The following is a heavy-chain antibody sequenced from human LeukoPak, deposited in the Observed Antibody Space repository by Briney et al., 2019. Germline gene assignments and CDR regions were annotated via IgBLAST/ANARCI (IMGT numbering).Heavy chain of an antibody. V-gene: IGHV3-74*01. D-gene: IGHD3-22*01. CDR2: INSDGSST. Sequence: GGSLRLSCAASGFTFSSYWMHWVRQSPGKGLVWVSRINSDGSSTSYADSVKGRVTISKDNAKNTLYLQMNSLRAEDTAVYYCARDGDSSGYYVNFDYWGQGTLVTVSS. CDR1: GFTFSSYW. CDR3: ARDGDSSGYYVNFDY. J-gene: IGHJ4*02.